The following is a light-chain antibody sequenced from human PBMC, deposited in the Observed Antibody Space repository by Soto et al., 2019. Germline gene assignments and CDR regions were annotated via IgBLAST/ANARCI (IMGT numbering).Light chain of an antibody. CDR2: KAS. CDR1: QGISSW. J-gene: IGKJ1*01. CDR3: QHYNTYPWT. Sequence: DIQITQSPSILSASVGDRVTITCRASQGISSWLAWYQQKPGKAPNLLIYKASHLENGVPSRFSGSGSGTEFTLTISSLQPGDFATYYCQHYNTYPWTFGQGTKVDI. V-gene: IGKV1-5*03.